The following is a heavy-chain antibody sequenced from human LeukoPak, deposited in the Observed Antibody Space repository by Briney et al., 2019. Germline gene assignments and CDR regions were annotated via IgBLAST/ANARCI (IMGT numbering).Heavy chain of an antibody. CDR3: ATPIVVVVAATLLRDY. CDR1: GFTFSSYG. D-gene: IGHD2-15*01. J-gene: IGHJ4*02. CDR2: ISYDGSNK. Sequence: PGGSLRLSCAASGFTFSSYGMHWVRQAPGKGLEWVAVISYDGSNKYYADSVKGRFTISRDNSKNTLYLQMNSLRAEDTAVYYCATPIVVVVAATLLRDYWGQGTLVTVSS. V-gene: IGHV3-30*03.